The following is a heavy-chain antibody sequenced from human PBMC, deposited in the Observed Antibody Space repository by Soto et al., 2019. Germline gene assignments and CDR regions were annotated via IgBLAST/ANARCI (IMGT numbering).Heavy chain of an antibody. V-gene: IGHV4-59*01. Sequence: PPGKGLEWIGYIYYSGSTNYNPSLKSRVTISVDTSKNQFSLKLSSVTAADTAVYYCATTDIYGSPSSAYWGQGTLVIVSS. D-gene: IGHD3-10*01. CDR3: ATTDIYGSPSSAY. J-gene: IGHJ1*01. CDR2: IYYSGST.